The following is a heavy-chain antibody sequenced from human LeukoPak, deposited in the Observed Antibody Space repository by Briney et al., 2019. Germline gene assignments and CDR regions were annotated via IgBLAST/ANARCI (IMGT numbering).Heavy chain of an antibody. CDR2: ISYDGSNK. J-gene: IGHJ6*02. V-gene: IGHV3-30-3*01. D-gene: IGHD6-13*01. CDR1: GFTFSSYA. Sequence: GGSLRFSCAASGFTFSSYAMHWVRQAPGKGLEGVAVISYDGSNKYYADSVKGRFTISRDNSKNTLYLQMNSLRAEDTAVYYCASDPDSSSWYAWSYYYYGMDVWGQGTTVTVSS. CDR3: ASDPDSSSWYAWSYYYYGMDV.